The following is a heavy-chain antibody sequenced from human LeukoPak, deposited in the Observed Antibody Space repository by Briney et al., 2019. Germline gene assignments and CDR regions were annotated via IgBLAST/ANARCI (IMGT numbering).Heavy chain of an antibody. V-gene: IGHV3-53*01. J-gene: IGHJ4*02. CDR3: ARQVGATTLFEH. Sequence: GGSLRLSCAASGFSVSSNYVSWVRQAPGKGLEWVSAIYSGGTTYYADSVKGRFTISRDNSKNTLYLQMNSLRVEDTAVYYCARQVGATTLFEHWGQGTLVTVPS. CDR1: GFSVSSNY. CDR2: IYSGGTT. D-gene: IGHD1-26*01.